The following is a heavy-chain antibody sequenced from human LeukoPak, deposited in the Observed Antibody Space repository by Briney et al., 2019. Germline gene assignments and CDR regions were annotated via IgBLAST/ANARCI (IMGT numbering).Heavy chain of an antibody. CDR1: RNTFTGYY. CDR3: ATLNSSLSPFDFFMDV. V-gene: IGHV1-2*02. CDR2: VSPNTGGT. J-gene: IGHJ6*03. Sequence: ASVTVSCKASRNTFTGYYLHWVRQAPGQRHEWMGWVSPNTGGTNYAQKFQDRVTMSRDTSTFTAYMHLSSLRSDDAAVYYCATLNSSLSPFDFFMDVWGKGTTVAVSS.